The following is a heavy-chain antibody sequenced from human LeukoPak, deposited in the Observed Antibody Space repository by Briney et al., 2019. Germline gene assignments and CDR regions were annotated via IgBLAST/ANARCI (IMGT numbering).Heavy chain of an antibody. V-gene: IGHV3-30*02. J-gene: IGHJ3*02. D-gene: IGHD6-6*01. Sequence: PGRSLRLSCAASGFTFSSYGMHWVRQAPGKGLEWVAFIRYDGSNKYYADSVKGRFTISRDNSKNTLYLQMNSLRAEDTAVYYCAKENEYSSSSGQSAFDIWGQGTMVTVSS. CDR3: AKENEYSSSSGQSAFDI. CDR2: IRYDGSNK. CDR1: GFTFSSYG.